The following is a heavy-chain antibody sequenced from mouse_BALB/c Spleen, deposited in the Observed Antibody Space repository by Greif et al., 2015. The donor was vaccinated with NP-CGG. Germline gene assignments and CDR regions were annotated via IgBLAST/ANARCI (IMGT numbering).Heavy chain of an antibody. Sequence: VQLKESRGGLVKPGGSLKLSCAASGFTFSDYYMYWVRQTPEKRLEWVATISDGGSYTYYPDSVKGRFTISRDNAKNNLYLQMSSLKSEDTAMYYCARDGNYWYFDVWGAGTTVTVSS. CDR1: GFTFSDYY. V-gene: IGHV5-4*02. J-gene: IGHJ1*01. D-gene: IGHD2-1*01. CDR3: ARDGNYWYFDV. CDR2: ISDGGSYT.